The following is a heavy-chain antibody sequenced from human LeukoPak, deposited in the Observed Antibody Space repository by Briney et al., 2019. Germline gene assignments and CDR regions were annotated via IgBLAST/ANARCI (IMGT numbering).Heavy chain of an antibody. Sequence: GGSLRLSCAASGFTFSDYYMSWIRQAPGKGLEWVSYISSSGSTIYYADSVKGRFTISRDNAKNSLYLQMNSLRAEDTAVYYRARGSWGVAGTGKNHHHHYLDGWGKGTTGTISS. CDR1: GFTFSDYY. V-gene: IGHV3-11*04. CDR2: ISSSGSTI. J-gene: IGHJ6*03. CDR3: ARGSWGVAGTGKNHHHHYLDG. D-gene: IGHD6-19*01.